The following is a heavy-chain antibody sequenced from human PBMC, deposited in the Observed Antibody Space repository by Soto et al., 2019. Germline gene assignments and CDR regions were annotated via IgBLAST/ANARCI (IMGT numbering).Heavy chain of an antibody. D-gene: IGHD6-13*01. J-gene: IGHJ6*02. CDR3: ARGMAAAGLYGMDV. CDR1: GGTCSSYA. Sequence: SVKVSCKASGGTCSSYAISWVRQAPGQVLEWMGGFIPICGTAYYAQKFQGRVTITAERSTITSHIELSSPRPEDTAVYYSARGMAAAGLYGMDVCGHGPTVTV. CDR2: FIPICGTA. V-gene: IGHV1-69*06.